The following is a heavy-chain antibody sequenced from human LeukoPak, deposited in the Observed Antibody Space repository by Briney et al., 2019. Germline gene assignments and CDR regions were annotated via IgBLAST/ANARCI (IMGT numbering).Heavy chain of an antibody. D-gene: IGHD6-25*01. Sequence: PSETLSLTCSVSGDSISYFYWSWIRQAAGKGLEWIGRISGSGSTDYNASLKSRVTMSVDTSKNQFSLKLSSVTAADTAVYYCARESRLMITLDYWGQGTLVTVSS. CDR1: GDSISYFY. CDR3: ARESRLMITLDY. CDR2: ISGSGST. J-gene: IGHJ4*02. V-gene: IGHV4-4*07.